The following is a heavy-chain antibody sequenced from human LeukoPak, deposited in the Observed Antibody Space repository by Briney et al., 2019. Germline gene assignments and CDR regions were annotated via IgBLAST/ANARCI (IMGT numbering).Heavy chain of an antibody. CDR2: ISSSSSYI. CDR1: GFTFSSYS. Sequence: GGSLRLSCAASGFTFSSYSMNWVRQAPGKGLEWVSSISSSSSYIYYADSVKGRFTISRDNAKNSLYLQMNSLGAEDTAVYYCARGGRDVIAAAGTIGYWGQGTLVTVSS. D-gene: IGHD6-13*01. CDR3: ARGGRDVIAAAGTIGY. J-gene: IGHJ4*02. V-gene: IGHV3-21*01.